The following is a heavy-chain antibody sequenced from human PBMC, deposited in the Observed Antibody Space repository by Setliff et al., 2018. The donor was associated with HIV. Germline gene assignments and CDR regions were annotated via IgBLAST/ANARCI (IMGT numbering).Heavy chain of an antibody. J-gene: IGHJ3*02. D-gene: IGHD2-21*02. CDR3: AREPIGGDDAFDI. Sequence: ASVKVSCKASGYNFIGYGISWVRQAPGQGLQWLGWISGYNGNTHYAQKFQGRVTITRDTSATTAYMELSSLRSEDTAIFYCAREPIGGDDAFDIWGQGTMVTVSS. V-gene: IGHV1-18*01. CDR2: ISGYNGNT. CDR1: GYNFIGYG.